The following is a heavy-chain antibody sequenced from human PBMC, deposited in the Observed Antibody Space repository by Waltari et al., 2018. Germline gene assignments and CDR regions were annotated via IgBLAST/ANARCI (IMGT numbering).Heavy chain of an antibody. J-gene: IGHJ4*02. CDR1: GGSISSYY. CDR3: ARLYLDSSSWGPYFDY. Sequence: QVQLQESGPGLVKPSETLSLTCTVSGGSISSYYWSWIRKPPGKGLEWIGYIYYSGSTNYNPSLKSRVTISVDTSKNQFSLKLSSVTAADTAVYYCARLYLDSSSWGPYFDYWGQGTLVTVSS. V-gene: IGHV4-59*01. D-gene: IGHD6-13*01. CDR2: IYYSGST.